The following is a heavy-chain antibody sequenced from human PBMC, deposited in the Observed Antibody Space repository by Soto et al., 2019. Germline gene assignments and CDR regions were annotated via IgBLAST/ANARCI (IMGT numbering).Heavy chain of an antibody. Sequence: KPSETLSLTCTVSGGSTSSSPYCWGWVRQPPGTGLEWIGSICYSGTTYYNPSLPALKSRVTISVDTSQSQFSLRLSSVTAADTAVYYCARHPQRGAGYYYPFDYWGQGALVTVSS. CDR2: ICYSGTT. V-gene: IGHV4-39*01. J-gene: IGHJ4*02. CDR1: GGSTSSSPYC. CDR3: ARHPQRGAGYYYPFDY. D-gene: IGHD3-22*01.